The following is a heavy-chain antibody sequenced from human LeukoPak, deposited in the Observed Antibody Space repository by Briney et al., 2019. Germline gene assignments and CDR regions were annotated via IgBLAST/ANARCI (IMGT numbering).Heavy chain of an antibody. V-gene: IGHV3-74*01. CDR3: VRSLRSADF. Sequence: PGGSLRLSCAASGFSLSNYWMHWVRQAPGKGLMWVSQISPDGSQTFYADSVKGRFTISRDNAKNTLFLQMDSLRADDTALYYCVRSLRSADFWGQGTLVTVSS. CDR2: ISPDGSQT. J-gene: IGHJ4*02. CDR1: GFSLSNYW.